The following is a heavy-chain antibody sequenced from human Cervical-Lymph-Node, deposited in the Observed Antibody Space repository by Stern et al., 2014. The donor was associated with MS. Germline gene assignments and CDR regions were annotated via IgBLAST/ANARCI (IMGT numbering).Heavy chain of an antibody. Sequence: EDQLVESGGGLVQPGGSLRLSCAASGFTFSSYAMTWVRQAPGKGLEWVSTISASGGITYYADSVKGRFTISRDNSKTTVYLQMNSLRADDTAVYYCTKGAWRGLDIWGQGTMVTVSS. J-gene: IGHJ3*02. V-gene: IGHV3-23*04. CDR2: ISASGGIT. CDR1: GFTFSSYA. CDR3: TKGAWRGLDI. D-gene: IGHD3-16*01.